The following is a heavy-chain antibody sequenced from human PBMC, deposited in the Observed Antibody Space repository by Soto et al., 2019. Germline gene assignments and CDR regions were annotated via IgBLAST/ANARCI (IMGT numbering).Heavy chain of an antibody. D-gene: IGHD5-12*01. CDR2: ISGGGDIT. V-gene: IGHV3-23*01. J-gene: IGHJ4*02. CDR1: GFSFDYFA. CDR3: AKSTGYSGYDHFDF. Sequence: VGALRLSFAASGFSFDYFAMGWVRQAPGRGLEWVSSISGGGDITYDADSFKGRFIISRDKSKNTLYLEMNSLRVDDTAEYYCAKSTGYSGYDHFDFWGQGTVVTVSS.